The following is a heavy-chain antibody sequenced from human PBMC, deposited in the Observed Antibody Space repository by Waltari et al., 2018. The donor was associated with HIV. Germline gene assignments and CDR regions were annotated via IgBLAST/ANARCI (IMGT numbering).Heavy chain of an antibody. J-gene: IGHJ4*01. CDR2: INPNSGGT. V-gene: IGHV1-2*02. D-gene: IGHD3-22*01. CDR3: ARVFRGTVNYFDSRLGH. Sequence: QVQLVQSGAEVKKPRASGRGSCKASGYTFRDYYMHLVRQAPGQGLEWMGWINPNSGGTRYAEKFQGRVTMTRDTSISTAYMELSRLRFDDTAVYYCARVFRGTVNYFDSRLGHWGQGTLVTVSS. CDR1: GYTFRDYY.